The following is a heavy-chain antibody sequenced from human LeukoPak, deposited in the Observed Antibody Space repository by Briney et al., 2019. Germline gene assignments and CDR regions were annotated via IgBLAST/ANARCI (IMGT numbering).Heavy chain of an antibody. V-gene: IGHV4-4*07. J-gene: IGHJ4*02. CDR3: ARDPTTYYDFWSGYFDFDY. CDR2: IYTSGST. Sequence: SETLSLTCTVSGGSISGYYWSWIRQPAGKGLEWIGRIYTSGSTNYNPSLKSRVTMSVDTSKNQFSLKLSSVTAADTAVYYCARDPTTYYDFWSGYFDFDYWGQGTLVTVSS. CDR1: GGSISGYY. D-gene: IGHD3-3*01.